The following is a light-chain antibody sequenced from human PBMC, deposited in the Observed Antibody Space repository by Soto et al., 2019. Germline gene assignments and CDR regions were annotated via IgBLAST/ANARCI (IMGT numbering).Light chain of an antibody. CDR2: KAS. V-gene: IGKV1-5*03. CDR1: QSISSW. Sequence: DIQMTQSPSTLSASVGDRVTITCRASQSISSWLAWYQRKPGEAPKLLIYKASSLESGVPSRFSGSGSGTEFTLTISSLQPGDFATYYCQQYKAYWTFGQGTKVEIK. J-gene: IGKJ1*01. CDR3: QQYKAYWT.